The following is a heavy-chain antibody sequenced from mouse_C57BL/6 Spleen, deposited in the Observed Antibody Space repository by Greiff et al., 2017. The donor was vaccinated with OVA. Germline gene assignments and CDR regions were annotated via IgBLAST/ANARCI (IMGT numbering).Heavy chain of an antibody. CDR3: ATIDGYFDAMDY. D-gene: IGHD2-3*01. CDR2: ISDGGSYT. CDR1: GFTFSSYA. V-gene: IGHV5-4*03. J-gene: IGHJ4*01. Sequence: EVMLVESGGGLVKPGGSLKLSCAASGFTFSSYAMSWVRQTPEKRLEWVATISDGGSYTYYPDNVKGRFTISRDNAKNNLYLQMSHLKSEDTAMYYCATIDGYFDAMDYWGQGTSVTVSS.